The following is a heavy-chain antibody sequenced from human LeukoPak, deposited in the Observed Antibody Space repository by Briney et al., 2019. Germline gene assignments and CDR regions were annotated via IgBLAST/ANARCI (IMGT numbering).Heavy chain of an antibody. D-gene: IGHD2-15*01. CDR3: ARQGSGGPIDS. CDR1: GYRFTSYW. J-gene: IGHJ4*02. V-gene: IGHV5-51*01. Sequence: GESLKISCTGSGYRFTSYWIGWVRQMPGKGLEWMGTIFPGDSGTRYSPSFQGQVTISVDTSINTAYLQWSSLKASDTAIFYYARQGSGGPIDSWGQGTLVTVSS. CDR2: IFPGDSGT.